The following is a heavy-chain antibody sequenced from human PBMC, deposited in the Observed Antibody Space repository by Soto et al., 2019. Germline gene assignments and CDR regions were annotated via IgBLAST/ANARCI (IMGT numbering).Heavy chain of an antibody. CDR2: IYYSGST. CDR3: ARHMLPTSAAGTPGDFDY. Sequence: PSETLSLTCTFSGCSISSSSYYLGWIRQPPGKGLEWIGSIYYSGSTHYNPSLKSRVTISVDTSKNQFSLKLSSVTAADTAVYYCARHMLPTSAAGTPGDFDYWGQGTLVTVSS. D-gene: IGHD6-13*01. CDR1: GCSISSSSYY. V-gene: IGHV4-39*01. J-gene: IGHJ4*02.